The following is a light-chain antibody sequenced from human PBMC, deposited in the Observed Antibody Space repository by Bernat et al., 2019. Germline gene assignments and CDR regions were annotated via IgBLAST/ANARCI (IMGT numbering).Light chain of an antibody. V-gene: IGLV2-14*01. CDR3: SSYTSTTTPYWV. J-gene: IGLJ3*02. Sequence: QSALTQPASVSGSPGQSITISCTGTSSDVGGYDHVSWYQQHPGKAPKLMIFDVRIRPSGVSNRFSGSKSGNTASLTISGLQAEDEADYYCSSYTSTTTPYWVFGGGTQLTIL. CDR2: DVR. CDR1: SSDVGGYDH.